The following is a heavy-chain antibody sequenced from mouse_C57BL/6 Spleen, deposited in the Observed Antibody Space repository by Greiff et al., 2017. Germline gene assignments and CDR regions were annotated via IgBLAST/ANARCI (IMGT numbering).Heavy chain of an antibody. CDR1: GFNIKDYY. J-gene: IGHJ2*01. V-gene: IGHV14-2*01. CDR2: IDPADGDT. D-gene: IGHD1-1*01. CDR3: AAIATVVATNY. Sequence: EVQLQQSGAELVKPGASVKLSCTASGFNIKDYYMHWVKQRTEQGLEWIGRIDPADGDTKYAPKFQGKATITADTSSNTAYLQLSSLTSVDSAVYYCAAIATVVATNYWGQGTTLTVAS.